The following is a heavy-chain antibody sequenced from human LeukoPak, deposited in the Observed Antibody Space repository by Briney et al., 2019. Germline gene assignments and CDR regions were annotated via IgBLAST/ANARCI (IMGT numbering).Heavy chain of an antibody. Sequence: ASVKVSCKASGYTFTSYAMNWVRQAPGPGLEWMGWINTNTGNPTYAQGFTGRFVFSLDTSVSTAYLQISSLKAEDTAVYYCARGYTKDMTSVTHFDYWGQGTLVTVSS. J-gene: IGHJ4*02. CDR1: GYTFTSYA. CDR2: INTNTGNP. D-gene: IGHD4-17*01. V-gene: IGHV7-4-1*02. CDR3: ARGYTKDMTSVTHFDY.